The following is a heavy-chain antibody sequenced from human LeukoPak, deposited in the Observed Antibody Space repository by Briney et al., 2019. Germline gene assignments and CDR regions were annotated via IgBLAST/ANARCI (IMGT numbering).Heavy chain of an antibody. CDR3: ARARINTAMDLYSEIEN. J-gene: IGHJ4*02. CDR2: IYYSGST. CDR1: GGSISSYY. Sequence: NSSETLSLTCTVSGGSISSYYWSWLRQPPGKGLEWIGYIYYSGSTNYNPSLKSRVPISVDTSKNHFSLKLNSVPAADAAGFFFARARINTAMDLYSEIENWGQGTLVTVSS. V-gene: IGHV4-59*12. D-gene: IGHD5-18*01.